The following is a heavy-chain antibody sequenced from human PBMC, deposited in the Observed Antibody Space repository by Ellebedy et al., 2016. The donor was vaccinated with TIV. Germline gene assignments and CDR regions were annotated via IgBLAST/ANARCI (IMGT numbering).Heavy chain of an antibody. CDR1: GFTFDDYA. V-gene: IGHV3-9*01. J-gene: IGHJ3*02. Sequence: GGSLRLSXAASGFTFDDYAMHWVRQAPGKGLEWVSSITWNSGALDSVESVKGRFTVSRDNDKNSLYLQMNSLRAEDTALYYCAKDWWPVYNDRSGNAFEIWGQGTMVIVSS. CDR3: AKDWWPVYNDRSGNAFEI. CDR2: ITWNSGAL. D-gene: IGHD3-22*01.